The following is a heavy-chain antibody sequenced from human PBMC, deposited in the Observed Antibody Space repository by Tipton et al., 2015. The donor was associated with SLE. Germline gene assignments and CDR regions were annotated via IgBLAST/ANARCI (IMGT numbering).Heavy chain of an antibody. D-gene: IGHD3-16*01. J-gene: IGHJ4*02. V-gene: IGHV4-59*11. CDR3: AREQDHGGGFDY. CDR1: GGSISSHY. Sequence: LRLSCTVSGGSISSHYWSWIRQPPGKGLEWIASMYSGGSANYNPSLKTRVNISVDTSRNQLSLRLSSVTAADTAMYYCAREQDHGGGFDYWGQGTLVTVSS. CDR2: MYSGGSA.